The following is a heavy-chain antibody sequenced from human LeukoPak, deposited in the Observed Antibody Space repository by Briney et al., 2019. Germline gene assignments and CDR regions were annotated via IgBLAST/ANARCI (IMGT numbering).Heavy chain of an antibody. CDR1: GFIFSSYA. J-gene: IGHJ4*02. V-gene: IGHV3-23*01. Sequence: PGGSLRLSCAASGFIFSSYAMSWVRQAPGKGLEWVSAISGSGGSTYYADSVKGRFTISRDNSKNALYLQMNSLRAEDTAVYYCAARHYYYDSTLGWGQGTLVTVSS. CDR3: AARHYYYDSTLG. CDR2: ISGSGGST. D-gene: IGHD3-22*01.